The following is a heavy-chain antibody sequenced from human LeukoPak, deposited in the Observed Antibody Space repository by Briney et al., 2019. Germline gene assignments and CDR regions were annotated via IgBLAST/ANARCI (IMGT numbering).Heavy chain of an antibody. J-gene: IGHJ4*02. CDR1: GYTLTESS. D-gene: IGHD3-16*02. CDR3: ATDEYDYVWGSYRYMIY. CDR2: FDPEDGET. V-gene: IGHV1-24*01. Sequence: ASVKVSCKVSGYTLTESSMHWVRQAPGKGLEWMGGFDPEDGETIYAQKFQGRVTMTEDTSTDTAYMELSSLRSEDTAVYYCATDEYDYVWGSYRYMIYWGQGTLVTVSS.